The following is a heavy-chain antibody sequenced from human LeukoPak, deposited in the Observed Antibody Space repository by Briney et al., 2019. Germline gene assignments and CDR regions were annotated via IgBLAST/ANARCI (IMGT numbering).Heavy chain of an antibody. Sequence: SETLSLTCAVYGGSFSGYYWSWIRQPPGKGLEWIGEINHSGSTSYNPSLKSRVTISLDTPKNQFSLKLSSVTAADTAVYYCARDRGLHTAMFNWGQGTLVTVSS. CDR2: INHSGST. CDR3: ARDRGLHTAMFN. J-gene: IGHJ4*02. D-gene: IGHD5-18*01. CDR1: GGSFSGYY. V-gene: IGHV4-34*01.